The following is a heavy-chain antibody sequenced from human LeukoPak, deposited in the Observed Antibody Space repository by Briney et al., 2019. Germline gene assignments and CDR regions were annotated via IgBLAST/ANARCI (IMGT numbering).Heavy chain of an antibody. CDR2: ITSSGSTI. V-gene: IGHV3-11*01. CDR1: GFTFSDYY. Sequence: SGGSLRLSCAASGFTFSDYYMSWIRQAPGKGLEWVSYITSSGSTIYYADSVKGRFTISRDNSKNTLFLQMNTLRADDTAVYHCARTNPVYGDYDYWGQGTLVTVSS. D-gene: IGHD4-17*01. J-gene: IGHJ4*02. CDR3: ARTNPVYGDYDY.